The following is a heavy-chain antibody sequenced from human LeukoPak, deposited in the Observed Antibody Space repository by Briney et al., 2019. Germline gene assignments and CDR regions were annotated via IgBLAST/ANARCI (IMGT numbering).Heavy chain of an antibody. CDR1: GFTFSSYW. CDR2: ISYSSAYI. Sequence: PGGSLRLSCAASGFTFSSYWVHWVRQAPGKGLEWVSSISYSSAYIYYIDSVKGRFTISRDDAKNSLYLQMNSLGAEDTAVYYCASGIYYASVHTWSPVWGQGILVTVSS. V-gene: IGHV3-21*01. CDR3: ASGIYYASVHTWSPV. J-gene: IGHJ4*02. D-gene: IGHD3-10*01.